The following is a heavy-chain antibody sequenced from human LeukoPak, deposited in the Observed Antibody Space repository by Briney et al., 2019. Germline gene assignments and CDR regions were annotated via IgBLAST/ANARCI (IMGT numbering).Heavy chain of an antibody. CDR1: GGSISSGGYY. Sequence: PSETLSLTCTVSGGSISSGGYYWSWIRQHPGKGLEWIGYIYYSGSTYYNPSLKSRVTISVDTSKNQFSLKLSSVTAADTAVYYCARDGFVRPRADYYYYMDVWGKGTTVTVSS. V-gene: IGHV4-31*03. CDR3: ARDGFVRPRADYYYYMDV. J-gene: IGHJ6*03. D-gene: IGHD4/OR15-4a*01. CDR2: IYYSGST.